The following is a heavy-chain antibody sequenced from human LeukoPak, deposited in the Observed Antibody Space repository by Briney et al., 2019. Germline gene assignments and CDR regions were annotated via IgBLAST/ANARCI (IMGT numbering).Heavy chain of an antibody. Sequence: TMSLTCTVSAGSISGYYWSWIRQHPGKGMEWIGYIYNMGSKDYHRSLKSRVTISVDTSKNKFTLKLSSVTAADTAVYYCARGATVTDRWFDPWGQGTLVTVSS. D-gene: IGHD4-17*01. CDR2: IYNMGSK. J-gene: IGHJ5*02. V-gene: IGHV4-31*03. CDR1: AGSISGYY. CDR3: ARGATVTDRWFDP.